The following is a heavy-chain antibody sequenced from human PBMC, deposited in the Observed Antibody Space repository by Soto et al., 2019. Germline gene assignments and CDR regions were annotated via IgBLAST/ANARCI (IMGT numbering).Heavy chain of an antibody. J-gene: IGHJ4*02. V-gene: IGHV3-23*01. CDR3: AKGIAPAVTSKGIDY. D-gene: IGHD6-13*01. Sequence: GSLRLSCAASGFPFSSYAMTWVRQAPGKGLEWVASISGSGSSTYSADSVKGRFTVSRDNSKNTQYLQMDSLRVEDTAVYFCAKGIAPAVTSKGIDYWGQGTLVTVSS. CDR2: ISGSGSST. CDR1: GFPFSSYA.